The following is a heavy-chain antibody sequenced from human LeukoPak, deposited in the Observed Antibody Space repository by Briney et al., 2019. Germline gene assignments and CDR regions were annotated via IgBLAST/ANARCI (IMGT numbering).Heavy chain of an antibody. Sequence: GGSLRLSCAASGFTFSSYAMHWVRQAPGKGLEWVAVISYDGSNKYYADSVKGRFTVSRDNSKNTLYLQMNSLRAEDTAVYYCARDEGLEKSTIFGVVIHGGYDYWGQGTLVTVSS. J-gene: IGHJ4*02. D-gene: IGHD3-3*01. V-gene: IGHV3-30-3*01. CDR3: ARDEGLEKSTIFGVVIHGGYDY. CDR2: ISYDGSNK. CDR1: GFTFSSYA.